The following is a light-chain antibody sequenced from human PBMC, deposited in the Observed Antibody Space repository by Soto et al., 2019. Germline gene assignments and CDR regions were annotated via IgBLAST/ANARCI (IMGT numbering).Light chain of an antibody. CDR3: QQCFSTTWT. CDR2: DAS. CDR1: QSISSW. J-gene: IGKJ1*01. Sequence: DIQMTQSPSTLSASVGDRVTITCRASQSISSWLAWYQQKPGKAPKLLIYDASSLQRGVPSRFSGSGSGTDFTLTISSLQPEDFATYYCQQCFSTTWTFGQGTKVDIK. V-gene: IGKV1-5*01.